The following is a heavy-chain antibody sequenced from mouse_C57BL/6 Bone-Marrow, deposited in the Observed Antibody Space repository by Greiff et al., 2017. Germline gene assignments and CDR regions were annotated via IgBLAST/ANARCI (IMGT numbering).Heavy chain of an antibody. CDR3: TTPYVNPFYFDY. J-gene: IGHJ2*01. CDR1: GFNIKDDY. Sequence: EVKLMESGAELVRPGASVKLSCTASGFNIKDDYMHWVKQRPEQGLEWIGWIDPENGDTEYASKFQGKATITADTSSNTAYLQLSSLTSEDTAVYYCTTPYVNPFYFDYWGKGTTLTGSS. V-gene: IGHV14-4*01. D-gene: IGHD2-10*02. CDR2: IDPENGDT.